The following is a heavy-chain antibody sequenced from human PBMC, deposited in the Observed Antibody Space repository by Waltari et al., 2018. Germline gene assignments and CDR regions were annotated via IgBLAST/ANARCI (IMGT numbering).Heavy chain of an antibody. CDR1: GGSISSGSFY. D-gene: IGHD6-6*01. J-gene: IGHJ6*02. Sequence: QVQLQESGPGLVKPSQTLSLTCSVSGGSISSGSFYWIWIRRPAGKGLVWIGHIHFNGSTCFNPSLGSRASISLVKSKKRVSLMLSCLTATDAAMYYGAGGSISSSYYGLDARAQRTTV. CDR3: AGGSISSSYYGLDA. CDR2: IHFNGST. V-gene: IGHV4-61*02.